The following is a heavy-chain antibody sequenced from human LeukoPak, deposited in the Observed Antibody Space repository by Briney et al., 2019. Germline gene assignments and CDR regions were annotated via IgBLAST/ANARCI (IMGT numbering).Heavy chain of an antibody. Sequence: GGALRLSCAASGFTFSSYAMSWVRQAPGKGLEWVSAISGSGGSTYYADAVKGRFTISRDNSKNTLYLQMNSLRAEDTAVYYCAKAPSGCSSTSCLAVFDYWGQGTLVTVSS. D-gene: IGHD2-2*01. CDR3: AKAPSGCSSTSCLAVFDY. J-gene: IGHJ4*02. CDR2: ISGSGGST. V-gene: IGHV3-23*01. CDR1: GFTFSSYA.